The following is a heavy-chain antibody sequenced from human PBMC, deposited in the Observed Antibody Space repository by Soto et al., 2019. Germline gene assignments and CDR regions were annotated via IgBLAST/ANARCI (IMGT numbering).Heavy chain of an antibody. J-gene: IGHJ3*02. D-gene: IGHD3-16*02. V-gene: IGHV1-8*02. CDR3: ARVGYDYVWGSYRSDAFDI. Sequence: ASVKVSCKASGYTFTGNYLHWVRQAPGQGPEWMAWTNPNTGNTGYAQKFQGRVTMTRNTSISTAYMELSSLRSEDTAVYYCARVGYDYVWGSYRSDAFDIWGQGTMVTVSS. CDR2: TNPNTGNT. CDR1: GYTFTGNY.